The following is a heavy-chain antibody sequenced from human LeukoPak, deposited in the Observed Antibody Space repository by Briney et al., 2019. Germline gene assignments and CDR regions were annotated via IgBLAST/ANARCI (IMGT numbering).Heavy chain of an antibody. CDR3: AREGAPLGLRLGEFYY. Sequence: GSSVKVSCKASGGTFSSYAISWVRQAPGQGLEWMGGIIPIFGTANYAQKFQGRVTITADEPTSTAYMELSSLRSEDTAVYYCAREGAPLGLRLGEFYYWGQGTLVTVSS. J-gene: IGHJ4*02. CDR2: IIPIFGTA. CDR1: GGTFSSYA. D-gene: IGHD3-16*01. V-gene: IGHV1-69*01.